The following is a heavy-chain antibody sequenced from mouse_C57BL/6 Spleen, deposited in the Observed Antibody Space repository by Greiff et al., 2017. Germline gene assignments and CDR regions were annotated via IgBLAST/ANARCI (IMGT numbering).Heavy chain of an antibody. V-gene: IGHV5S21*01. CDR1: GFTFSSYA. CDR2: ISSGGDYI. D-gene: IGHD2-1*01. Sequence: EVMLVESGEGLVKPGGSLKLSCAASGFTFSSYAMSWVRQTPEKRLEWVAYISSGGDYIYYADTVKGRFTISRDNARNTLYLQMSSLKSEDTAMYYCTRGGEIYYGNPYGELAYWGQGTLVTVSA. J-gene: IGHJ3*01. CDR3: TRGGEIYYGNPYGELAY.